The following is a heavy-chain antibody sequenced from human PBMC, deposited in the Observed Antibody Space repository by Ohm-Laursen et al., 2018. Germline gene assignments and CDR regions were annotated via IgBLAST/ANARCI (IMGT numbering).Heavy chain of an antibody. Sequence: TLSLTCTVSGGSTSSYYWTWIRQPAGKGLEWIGRIYSSGSTIYNPSLRNRVTMSVDTSKNQFSLMLTSVTAADTAVYYCARAGPYYYDSTGYGSFDYWGQGTLVTVSS. CDR3: ARAGPYYYDSTGYGSFDY. CDR1: GGSTSSYY. V-gene: IGHV4-4*07. CDR2: IYSSGST. D-gene: IGHD3-22*01. J-gene: IGHJ4*02.